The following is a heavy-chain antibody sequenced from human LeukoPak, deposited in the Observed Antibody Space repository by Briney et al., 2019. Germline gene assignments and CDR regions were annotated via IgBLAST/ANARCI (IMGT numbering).Heavy chain of an antibody. CDR2: INIDGSGT. CDR3: ARTIAPATLAS. D-gene: IGHD6-13*01. V-gene: IGHV3-74*01. CDR1: GFTFTGYW. J-gene: IGHJ4*02. Sequence: GGSLRLSCAASGFTFTGYWMNWVRQAPGKGLVWVSHINIDGSGTNYADSVKGRFTISRDNAKNTLYPQMNSLRAEDTAVYYCARTIAPATLASWGQGTLVTVSS.